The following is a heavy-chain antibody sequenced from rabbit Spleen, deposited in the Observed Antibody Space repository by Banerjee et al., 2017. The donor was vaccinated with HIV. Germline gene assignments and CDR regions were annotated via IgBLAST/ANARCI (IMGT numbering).Heavy chain of an antibody. CDR2: INTATGSSADT. D-gene: IGHD4-1*01. J-gene: IGHJ4*01. CDR3: ARETSSGWGVVSFYFNL. V-gene: IGHV1S45*01. Sequence: QEQLEESGGGLVKPEGSLTLTCKASGFSFSDRDVMCWVRQAPGKGLEWIGCINTATGSSADTYYASWAKGRFTISKTSSTTVDLKMTSLTAADTATYFCARETSSGWGVVSFYFNLWGQGTLVTVS. CDR1: GFSFSDRDV.